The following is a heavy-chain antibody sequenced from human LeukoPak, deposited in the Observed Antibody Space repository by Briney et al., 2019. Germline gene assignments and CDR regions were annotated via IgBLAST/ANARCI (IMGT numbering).Heavy chain of an antibody. J-gene: IGHJ6*03. Sequence: SQTLSLTCTVSGGSISSGSYYWSWIRQPAGKGLEWIGRIYTSGSTNYNPSLKSRVTISVDTSKNQFSLKLSSVTAADTAVYYCASAARNRGGPDYYYYYMDVWGKGTTVTVSS. D-gene: IGHD1-14*01. CDR3: ASAARNRGGPDYYYYYMDV. CDR2: IYTSGST. V-gene: IGHV4-61*02. CDR1: GGSISSGSYY.